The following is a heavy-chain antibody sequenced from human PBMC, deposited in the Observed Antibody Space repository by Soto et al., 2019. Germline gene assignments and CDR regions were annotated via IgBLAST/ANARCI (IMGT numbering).Heavy chain of an antibody. CDR3: ARGRGGTMVRGVTDFDY. CDR2: MNPNSGNT. J-gene: IGHJ4*02. CDR1: GYTFTSYD. D-gene: IGHD3-10*01. Sequence: QVQLVQSGAEVKKPGASVKVSCKASGYTFTSYDINWVRQATGQGLEWMGWMNPNSGNTGYAQKFQGRVTMTRNTSISTAYMELSSLRSEDTAVYYCARGRGGTMVRGVTDFDYWGQGTLVTVSS. V-gene: IGHV1-8*01.